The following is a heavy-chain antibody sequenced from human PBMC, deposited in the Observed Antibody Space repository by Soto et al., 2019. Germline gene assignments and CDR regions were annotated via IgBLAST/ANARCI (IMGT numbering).Heavy chain of an antibody. Sequence: GGSLRLSCTASGFTFGDYAMSWFRQAPGKGLEWVGFIRSKAYGGTTEYAASVKGRFTISRDDSKSIAYLQMNSLKTEDTAVYYCTRVCIEATGSGSLGRCFDYWGQGTLVTVSS. J-gene: IGHJ4*02. CDR2: IRSKAYGGTT. D-gene: IGHD3-10*01. CDR1: GFTFGDYA. V-gene: IGHV3-49*03. CDR3: TRVCIEATGSGSLGRCFDY.